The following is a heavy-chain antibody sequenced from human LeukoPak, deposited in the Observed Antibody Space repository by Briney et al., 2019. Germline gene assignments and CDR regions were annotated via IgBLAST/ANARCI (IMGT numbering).Heavy chain of an antibody. V-gene: IGHV3-48*03. CDR2: ISSSGSTI. J-gene: IGHJ5*02. CDR3: ARDSLPYDYVWGSYRFFDP. D-gene: IGHD3-16*02. CDR1: GFTFSSYE. Sequence: EGSLRLSCAASGFTFSSYEMNWVRQAPGKGLEWVSYISSSGSTIYYADSVKGRFTISRDNAKNSPYLQMNSLRAEDTAVYYCARDSLPYDYVWGSYRFFDPWGQGTLVTVSS.